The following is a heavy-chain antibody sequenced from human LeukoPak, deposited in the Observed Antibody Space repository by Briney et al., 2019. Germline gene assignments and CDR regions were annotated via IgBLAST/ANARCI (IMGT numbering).Heavy chain of an antibody. Sequence: GGSLRLSCAASGFTFSSYSMNWVRQAPGKGLEWVTVISSDGSNKYYADSVKGRSTISRDNAKNSLYLQMNSLRAEDTAVYYCARGMVRGVIPLGGFDPWGQGTLVTVSS. CDR1: GFTFSSYS. V-gene: IGHV3-30*03. J-gene: IGHJ5*02. D-gene: IGHD3-10*01. CDR3: ARGMVRGVIPLGGFDP. CDR2: ISSDGSNK.